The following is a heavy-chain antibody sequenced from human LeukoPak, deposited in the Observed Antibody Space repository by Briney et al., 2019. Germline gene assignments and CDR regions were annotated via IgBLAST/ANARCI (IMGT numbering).Heavy chain of an antibody. V-gene: IGHV3-53*01. Sequence: PGGSLRLSCAASGFTVSSKCMSWVRQAPGKGLEWVSVIYSGGSTYYVDSVKGRFTISRDNSKNRLYLQMNSLRVEDTAMYYCARGGAYDAFDIWGQGTMVTVSS. CDR2: IYSGGST. CDR1: GFTVSSKC. J-gene: IGHJ3*02. D-gene: IGHD1-26*01. CDR3: ARGGAYDAFDI.